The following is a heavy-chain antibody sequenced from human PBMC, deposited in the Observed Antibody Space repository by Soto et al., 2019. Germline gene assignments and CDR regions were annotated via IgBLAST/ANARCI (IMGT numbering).Heavy chain of an antibody. J-gene: IGHJ6*02. CDR3: ARVNYGNYYYYYGMDF. Sequence: SETLSLTCTVSGGSISNYYWSWIRQPPGKGLEWIGYIYYSGSTNYNPSLKSRVTISVDTSKNQFSLKLNSVTAADTAVYYCARVNYGNYYYYYGMDFWGQGTTVTVSS. CDR2: IYYSGST. D-gene: IGHD4-17*01. V-gene: IGHV4-59*01. CDR1: GGSISNYY.